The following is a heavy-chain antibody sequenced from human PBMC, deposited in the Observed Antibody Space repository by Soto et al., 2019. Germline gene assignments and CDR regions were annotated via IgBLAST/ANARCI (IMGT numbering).Heavy chain of an antibody. J-gene: IGHJ4*02. CDR1: ADSFSKYY. CDR3: ASVTFGGVVLAH. CDR2: IYFNGNT. Sequence: SETLSLTCSVSADSFSKYYWTWIRQPPGEGLEWIGYIYFNGNTNYNPSLKGRVTISIDTSKKQFSLDLSSVTAADTAVYYCASVTFGGVVLAHWGQGTLVTVSS. D-gene: IGHD3-16*01. V-gene: IGHV4-59*01.